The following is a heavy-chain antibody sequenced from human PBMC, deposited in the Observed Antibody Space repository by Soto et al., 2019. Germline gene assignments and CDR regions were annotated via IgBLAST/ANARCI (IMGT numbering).Heavy chain of an antibody. Sequence: PGVSLRLSCAASEFTFSSYSMSWVRQAPGKGLEWVSAISGSGGSTYYADSVKGRFAISRDNSKNTLYLQMNSLRAEDTAVYYCAKGTVATYNYYYYMDVWGKGTTVTVSS. CDR1: EFTFSSYS. CDR2: ISGSGGST. J-gene: IGHJ6*03. CDR3: AKGTVATYNYYYYMDV. D-gene: IGHD5-12*01. V-gene: IGHV3-23*01.